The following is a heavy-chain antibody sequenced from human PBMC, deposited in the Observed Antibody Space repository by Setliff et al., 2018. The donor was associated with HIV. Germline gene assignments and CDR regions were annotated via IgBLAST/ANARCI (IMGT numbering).Heavy chain of an antibody. V-gene: IGHV4-61*09. CDR1: GGSITSGSDY. CDR2: IHVSGTT. CDR3: ARLSSYRSSSYYFDY. D-gene: IGHD6-6*01. J-gene: IGHJ4*02. Sequence: LSLTCTASGGSITSGSDYWSWIRQPAGEGLEWIGHIHVSGTTNYNPSLKSRVTISIDTSKHQFSLKLTSVTAADTAVYHCARLSSYRSSSYYFDYWGQGALVTVSS.